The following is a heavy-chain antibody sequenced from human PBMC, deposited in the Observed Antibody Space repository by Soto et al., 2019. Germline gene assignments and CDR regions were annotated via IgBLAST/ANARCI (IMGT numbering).Heavy chain of an antibody. J-gene: IGHJ4*02. D-gene: IGHD2-21*01. CDR1: GGSISSNSYY. Sequence: QLQLQESGPGLVMPSETLSLTCSVSGGSISSNSYYWGWIRQPPGKGLEWIATIYYSGSTYYNPSLKSRVTISVDTSKNHFSLNLRSVTAADTAIYYCARHNIYYSDYWGQGTLVTVSS. CDR3: ARHNIYYSDY. CDR2: IYYSGST. V-gene: IGHV4-39*01.